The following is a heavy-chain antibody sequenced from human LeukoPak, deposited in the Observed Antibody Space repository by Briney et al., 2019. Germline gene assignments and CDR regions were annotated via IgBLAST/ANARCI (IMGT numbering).Heavy chain of an antibody. D-gene: IGHD3-22*01. Sequence: PGGSLRLSCAAPGFTFSSYGMHWVRQAPGKGLEWVAVIWYDGSNKYYADSVKGRFTISRDNSKNTLYLQMNSLRAEDTAVYYCAKDLPSGYYDSSGYTSPNWFDPWGQGTLVTVSS. V-gene: IGHV3-33*06. J-gene: IGHJ5*02. CDR2: IWYDGSNK. CDR1: GFTFSSYG. CDR3: AKDLPSGYYDSSGYTSPNWFDP.